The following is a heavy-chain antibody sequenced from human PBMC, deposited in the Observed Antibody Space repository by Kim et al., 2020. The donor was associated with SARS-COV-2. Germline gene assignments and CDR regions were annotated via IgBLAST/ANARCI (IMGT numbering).Heavy chain of an antibody. Sequence: ASVKVSCKASGYTFTSYDINWVRQATGQGLEWMGWMNPNSGDTGYAQKFQGRVTMTRNTSISTAFMELSSLRSDDTAVYFCVRAHVLRLLEWSHLAHFDIGGQGTLVTVSS. CDR3: VRAHVLRLLEWSHLAHFDI. CDR2: MNPNSGDT. J-gene: IGHJ3*02. D-gene: IGHD3-3*01. V-gene: IGHV1-8*01. CDR1: GYTFTSYD.